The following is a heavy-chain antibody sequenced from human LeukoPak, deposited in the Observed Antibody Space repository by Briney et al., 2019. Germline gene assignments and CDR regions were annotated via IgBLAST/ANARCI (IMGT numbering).Heavy chain of an antibody. J-gene: IGHJ5*02. V-gene: IGHV3-23*01. Sequence: GGSLRLSCAASGFTFSSYAMSWVRQAPGKGLEWVSAISGSGGSTYYADSVKGRFTISRDNSKNTLYLQMNSLRAEDTAVYYCARGGVWTVTSSPYWFDPWGQGTLVTVSS. CDR1: GFTFSSYA. D-gene: IGHD5-18*01. CDR2: ISGSGGST. CDR3: ARGGVWTVTSSPYWFDP.